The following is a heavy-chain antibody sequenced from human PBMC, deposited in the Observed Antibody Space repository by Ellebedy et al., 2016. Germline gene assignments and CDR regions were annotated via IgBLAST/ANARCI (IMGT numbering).Heavy chain of an antibody. CDR1: GFTFSTYS. J-gene: IGHJ6*02. D-gene: IGHD2-2*01. CDR3: AREKVVPAAPNDKAYHYYGMDV. Sequence: GESLKISCAASGFTFSTYSMNWVRQAPGKGLEWVSYISSSSSTIYYADSVKGRFTISRDNAKNSLYLQMKSLRAEDTAVYYCAREKVVPAAPNDKAYHYYGMDVWGQGTTVTVSS. V-gene: IGHV3-48*01. CDR2: ISSSSSTI.